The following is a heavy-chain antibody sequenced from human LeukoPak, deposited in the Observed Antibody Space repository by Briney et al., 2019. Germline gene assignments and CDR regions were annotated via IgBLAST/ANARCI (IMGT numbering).Heavy chain of an antibody. CDR1: GSTFNNYA. J-gene: IGHJ5*01. V-gene: IGHV3-23*01. D-gene: IGHD2-2*01. CDR2: ISASGGTT. CDR3: AKEPREYCSSTSCPNWFDS. Sequence: PPGGSLRLSCAASGSTFNNYAMSWVRQAPGKGLEWVSAISASGGTTYYADSVKGRFTISRDNSENTLFLQMNSLRAEDTAVYYCAKEPREYCSSTSCPNWFDSWGQGTLVTVSS.